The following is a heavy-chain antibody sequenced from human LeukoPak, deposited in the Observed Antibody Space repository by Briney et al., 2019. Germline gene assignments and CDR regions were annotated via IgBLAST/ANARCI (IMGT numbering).Heavy chain of an antibody. CDR3: ARDAEWDLYGSGSYCFDY. V-gene: IGHV1-2*02. D-gene: IGHD3-10*01. CDR2: INPNSGGT. Sequence: GASVKVSCKASGYTFTGYYMFWVRQAPGQGLEWMGWINPNSGGTNYAQKFQGRVTMTRDTSISTAYMELSRLRSDDTAVYYCARDAEWDLYGSGSYCFDYWGQGTLVTVSS. J-gene: IGHJ4*02. CDR1: GYTFTGYY.